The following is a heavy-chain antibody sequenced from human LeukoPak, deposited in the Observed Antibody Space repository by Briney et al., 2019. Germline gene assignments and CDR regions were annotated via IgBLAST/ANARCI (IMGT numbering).Heavy chain of an antibody. CDR3: AKATTQWELLTHAFDI. CDR2: ISSSGGST. D-gene: IGHD1-26*01. V-gene: IGHV3-23*01. J-gene: IGHJ3*02. CDR1: GFTFSSYA. Sequence: PGGSLRLSCAASGFTFSSYAMSWVRQAPGKGLEWVSAISSSGGSTYYADSVKGRFTISRDNSKNTLYLQMNSLRAEDTAVYYCAKATTQWELLTHAFDIWGQGTMVTVSS.